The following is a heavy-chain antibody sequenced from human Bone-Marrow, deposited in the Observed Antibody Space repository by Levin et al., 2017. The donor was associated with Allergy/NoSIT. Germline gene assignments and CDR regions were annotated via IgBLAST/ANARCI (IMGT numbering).Heavy chain of an antibody. D-gene: IGHD6-19*01. J-gene: IGHJ2*01. Sequence: GESLKISCIASGFSFNTYEMNWVRQAPGKGLEWISYISGSGNTVYFADSVKGRFTISRDNARNSLYLHMNSLRPEDTAVYYCAGKPLSSWLYWYFDLWGRGTLVTVSS. CDR2: ISGSGNTV. CDR3: AGKPLSSWLYWYFDL. CDR1: GFSFNTYE. V-gene: IGHV3-48*03.